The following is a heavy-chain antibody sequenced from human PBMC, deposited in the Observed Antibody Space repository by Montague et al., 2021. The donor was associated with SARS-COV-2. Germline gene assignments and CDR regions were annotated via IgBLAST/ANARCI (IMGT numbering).Heavy chain of an antibody. V-gene: IGHV4-59*01. CDR1: GGSITGYY. CDR2: IYDGGAV. J-gene: IGHJ3*02. Sequence: SETLSLTCTVSGGSITGYYRCWLRRSPGKELEWIAYIYDGGAVNYNPSLGSRVTISTDTSKNQLSLKMNSVTAADTAVYYCVRDHPYGGPRGAYDIWGQGTVVTVSS. CDR3: VRDHPYGGPRGAYDI. D-gene: IGHD4-23*01.